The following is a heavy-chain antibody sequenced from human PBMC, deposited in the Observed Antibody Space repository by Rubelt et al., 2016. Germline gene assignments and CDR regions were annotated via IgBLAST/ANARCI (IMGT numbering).Heavy chain of an antibody. V-gene: IGHV4-34*01. Sequence: QVQLQQWGAGLSKPSETLSLTCAVYGGSFSGYYWSWIRQPPGKGLEWIGEINHSGSTNYNPSLKSRVTISVDTSKNQFSRKLSSVTAADTAVYYCAASGYYSQGWFDPWGQGTLVTVSS. CDR1: GGSFSGYY. CDR2: INHSGST. CDR3: AASGYYSQGWFDP. J-gene: IGHJ5*02. D-gene: IGHD3-3*01.